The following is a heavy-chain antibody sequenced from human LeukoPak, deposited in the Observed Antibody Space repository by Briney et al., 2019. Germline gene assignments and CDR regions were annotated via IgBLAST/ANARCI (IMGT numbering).Heavy chain of an antibody. D-gene: IGHD4-17*01. J-gene: IGHJ6*02. CDR3: VRGGEHDYGETFYYYPMDV. Sequence: GRSLRLSCAASGFTFNNYAMFWVRQAPGKGLEWVAFVSHDGSIDYYADSVKGRFAMSRDNSKNTVSLQMNSLRGEDTAVYYCVRGGEHDYGETFYYYPMDVWGPGTAVTVSS. CDR1: GFTFNNYA. CDR2: VSHDGSID. V-gene: IGHV3-30*09.